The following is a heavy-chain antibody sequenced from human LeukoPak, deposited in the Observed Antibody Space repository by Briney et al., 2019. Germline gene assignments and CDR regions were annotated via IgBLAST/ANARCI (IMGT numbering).Heavy chain of an antibody. CDR1: GFTFSSYS. CDR2: ISSSSSYI. Sequence: PGGSLRLSCAASGFTFSSYSMNWVRQAPGKGLEWVSSISSSSSYIYYADSVKGRFTISRDNSKNTLYLQMSSLRAEDTAVYYCVPTVSRGGIAAAGEIDYWGQGTLVTVSS. CDR3: VPTVSRGGIAAAGEIDY. V-gene: IGHV3-21*01. J-gene: IGHJ4*02. D-gene: IGHD6-13*01.